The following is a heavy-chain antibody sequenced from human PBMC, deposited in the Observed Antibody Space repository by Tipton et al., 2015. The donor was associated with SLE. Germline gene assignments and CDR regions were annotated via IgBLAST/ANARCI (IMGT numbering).Heavy chain of an antibody. Sequence: GLVKPSETLSLTCTVSGGSMSTSSYYWSWIRQSPGKALEWIGYIYYSGSTNYNPSLKSRVTISVDTSKNQFSLKLSSVTAADTAVYYCARHLRNSDYCFDYWGQGTLVTVSS. J-gene: IGHJ4*02. D-gene: IGHD3-22*01. CDR1: GGSMSTSSYY. V-gene: IGHV4-61*01. CDR2: IYYSGST. CDR3: ARHLRNSDYCFDY.